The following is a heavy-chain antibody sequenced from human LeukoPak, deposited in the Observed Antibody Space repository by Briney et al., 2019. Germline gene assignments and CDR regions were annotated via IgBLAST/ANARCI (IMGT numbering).Heavy chain of an antibody. V-gene: IGHV4-38-2*02. CDR3: ASQPITMPPNWFDP. CDR1: GYSISSGYY. Sequence: SETLSLTCTVSGYSISSGYYWGWIRQPPGKGLEWIGSTYHSGSTYYNPSLKSRVTISVDTSKNQFSLKLSSVTAADTAVYYCASQPITMPPNWFDPWGQGTLVTVSS. J-gene: IGHJ5*02. D-gene: IGHD3-10*01. CDR2: TYHSGST.